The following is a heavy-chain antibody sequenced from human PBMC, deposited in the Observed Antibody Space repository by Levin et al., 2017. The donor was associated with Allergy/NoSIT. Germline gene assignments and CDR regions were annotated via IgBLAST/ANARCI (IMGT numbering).Heavy chain of an antibody. V-gene: IGHV3-9*01. Sequence: GGSLRLSCAASGFTFDDYAMHWVRQAPGKGLEWVSGISWNSGSIGYADSVKGRFTISRDNAKNSLYLQMNSLRAEDTALYYCAKDIARGGYSYGPDGVYYYGMDVWGQGTTVTVSS. J-gene: IGHJ6*02. CDR1: GFTFDDYA. CDR2: ISWNSGSI. D-gene: IGHD5-18*01. CDR3: AKDIARGGYSYGPDGVYYYGMDV.